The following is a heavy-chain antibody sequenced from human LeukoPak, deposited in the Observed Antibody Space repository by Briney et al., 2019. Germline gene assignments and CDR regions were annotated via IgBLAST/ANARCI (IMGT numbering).Heavy chain of an antibody. D-gene: IGHD3-10*02. CDR1: GFTFSSYG. CDR2: ISCDGSNK. Sequence: GGSLRLSCAASGFTFSSYGMPWVRQAPGKGLEWVAVISCDGSNKYYADSVKGRFTISRDNSKNTLYLQMNSLRAEDTAVYYCAKRGSIFGKKNWFDPWGQGTLVTVSS. J-gene: IGHJ5*02. CDR3: AKRGSIFGKKNWFDP. V-gene: IGHV3-30*18.